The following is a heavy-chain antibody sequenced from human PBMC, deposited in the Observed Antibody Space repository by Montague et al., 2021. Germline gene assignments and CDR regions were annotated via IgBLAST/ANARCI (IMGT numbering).Heavy chain of an antibody. CDR3: ASSSRGRWLQSYFDY. D-gene: IGHD5-24*01. CDR1: GGSFNAYY. J-gene: IGHJ4*02. V-gene: IGHV4-34*01. Sequence: SETLSLTCAVYGGSFNAYYWSWIRQSPGKGLEWIGEIHHRGSIYYDPTTDYNPSLPSRVTIAVDASKNQFSLKLSSVTAADTAVYYCASSSRGRWLQSYFDYWGQGTLVTVSS. CDR2: IHHRGSIYYDPTT.